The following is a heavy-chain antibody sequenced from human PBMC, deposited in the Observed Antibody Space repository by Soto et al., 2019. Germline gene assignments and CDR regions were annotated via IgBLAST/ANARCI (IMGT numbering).Heavy chain of an antibody. CDR3: ARDKEITAPGRYMDV. D-gene: IGHD6-13*01. Sequence: GGSLRLSCAASGFTFSNYGMHWVRQAPGKGLEWVAVMSYDGSDKYYADSVKGRFTISRDNSKKTLYLQMNSLRIEDTAVYYCARDKEITAPGRYMDVWGKGTTVTVSS. J-gene: IGHJ6*03. CDR2: MSYDGSDK. CDR1: GFTFSNYG. V-gene: IGHV3-30*03.